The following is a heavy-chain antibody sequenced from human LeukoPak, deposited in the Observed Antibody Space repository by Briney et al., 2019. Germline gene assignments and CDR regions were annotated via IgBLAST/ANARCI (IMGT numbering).Heavy chain of an antibody. D-gene: IGHD5-24*01. CDR1: GASISTYY. Sequence: SETLSLTCTVSGASISTYYWSWIRQPPGKGLEWIGYIHSSGTTNNSPSLKSRVTISVDTSKKQFSLRVSSVTAADTAVYYCARALMATIEYWGQGTLVTVSS. J-gene: IGHJ4*02. CDR3: ARALMATIEY. V-gene: IGHV4-59*01. CDR2: IHSSGTT.